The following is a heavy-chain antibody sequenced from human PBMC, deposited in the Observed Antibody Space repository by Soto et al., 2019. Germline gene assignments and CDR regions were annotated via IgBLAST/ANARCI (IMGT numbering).Heavy chain of an antibody. CDR3: ARDHGMFLSYYYYGMDV. V-gene: IGHV3-30-3*01. J-gene: IGHJ6*02. CDR1: GFTFSRFS. Sequence: QVPLVESGGGVVQPGRSLRLSCAASGFTFSRFSMHWVRQAPGKGLAWVAVISYDGNNKHFAESVKGRFSISRDDSKNTVYLEMNNLRGDDSAVYYCARDHGMFLSYYYYGMDVWGQGTTVTVSS. CDR2: ISYDGNNK. D-gene: IGHD3-10*02.